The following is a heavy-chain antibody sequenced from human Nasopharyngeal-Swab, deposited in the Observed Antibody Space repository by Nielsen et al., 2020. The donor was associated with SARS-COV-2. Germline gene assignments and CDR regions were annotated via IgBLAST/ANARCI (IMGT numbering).Heavy chain of an antibody. Sequence: ASVKVSCKASGYTFTSYDINWVRRATGQGLEWMGWMNPNSGNTGYAQKFQGRVTMTRNTSISTAYMELSSLRSEDTAVYYCARGGYGDYLGYYYYMDVWGKGTTVTVSS. CDR3: ARGGYGDYLGYYYYMDV. CDR2: MNPNSGNT. CDR1: GYTFTSYD. V-gene: IGHV1-8*01. D-gene: IGHD4-17*01. J-gene: IGHJ6*03.